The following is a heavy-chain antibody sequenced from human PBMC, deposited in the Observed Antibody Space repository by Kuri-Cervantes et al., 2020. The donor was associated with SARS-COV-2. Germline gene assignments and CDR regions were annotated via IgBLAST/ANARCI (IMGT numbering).Heavy chain of an antibody. CDR1: GGSISSGDYY. D-gene: IGHD6-6*01. Sequence: SETLSLTCTVSGGSISSGDYYWSWIRQPPGKGLEWIGYIYYSGSTYYNPSLKSRVTISVDTSKNQFSLKLSSVTAADTAVYYCARAHPSSSNPPFFDYWGQGTLVTVSS. CDR2: IYYSGST. J-gene: IGHJ4*02. V-gene: IGHV4-30-4*08. CDR3: ARAHPSSSNPPFFDY.